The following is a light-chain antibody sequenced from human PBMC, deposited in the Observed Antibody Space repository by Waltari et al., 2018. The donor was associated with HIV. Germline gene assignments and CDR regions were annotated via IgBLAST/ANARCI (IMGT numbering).Light chain of an antibody. V-gene: IGKV3-11*01. CDR1: QSVNNY. CDR3: QQRSNWPLT. Sequence: EIVLTQSPATLSLSPGERATLSCRASQSVNNYLAWYQQKPGQAPRLLIYDASNRASGIAARFSGSGSGTDFTLSISNLEPEDFAIYYCQQRSNWPLTFGGGTKVEIK. CDR2: DAS. J-gene: IGKJ4*01.